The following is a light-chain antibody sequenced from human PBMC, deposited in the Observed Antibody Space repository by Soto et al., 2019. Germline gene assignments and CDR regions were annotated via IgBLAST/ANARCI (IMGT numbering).Light chain of an antibody. CDR1: QSVSSY. CDR2: DAS. V-gene: IGKV3-11*01. Sequence: EIVLTQSPATLSLSPGERATLSCRASQSVSSYLAWYQQKPGQPPRLLIYDASNRATGIQARFSGSGSGTDFTLTISSLEPEDFAVYYCQQRSNWPLTFGPGTKVDIK. CDR3: QQRSNWPLT. J-gene: IGKJ3*01.